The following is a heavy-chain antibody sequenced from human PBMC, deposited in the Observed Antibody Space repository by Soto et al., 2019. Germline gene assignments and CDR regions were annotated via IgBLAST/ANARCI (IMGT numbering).Heavy chain of an antibody. CDR2: INPNSGGT. Sequence: GASVKVSCKASGYTFTGYYMHWVRQAPGQGLEWMGWINPNSGGTNYAQKFQGWVTMTTDTSTSTAYMELRSLRSDDTAVYYCARIVGADRRWFDPWGQGTLVTVSS. CDR1: GYTFTGYY. J-gene: IGHJ5*02. CDR3: ARIVGADRRWFDP. V-gene: IGHV1-2*04. D-gene: IGHD1-26*01.